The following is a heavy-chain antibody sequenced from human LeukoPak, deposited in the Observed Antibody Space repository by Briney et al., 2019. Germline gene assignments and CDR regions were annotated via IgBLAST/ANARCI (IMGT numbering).Heavy chain of an antibody. CDR3: AREPTIGEMATISDAFDI. CDR2: IKQDGSEE. CDR1: GFTFSSYW. V-gene: IGHV3-7*01. D-gene: IGHD5-24*01. Sequence: GGSLRLSCGASGFTFSSYWMSWVRQAPGKGLEWVANIKQDGSEEYYVDSVKGRFTISRDNAKNSLYLQMNSLRAEDTAVYYCAREPTIGEMATISDAFDIWGQGTMVTVSS. J-gene: IGHJ3*02.